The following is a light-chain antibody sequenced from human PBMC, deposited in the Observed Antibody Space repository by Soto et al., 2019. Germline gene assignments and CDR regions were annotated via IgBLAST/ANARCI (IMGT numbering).Light chain of an antibody. CDR2: GAS. Sequence: PGERVTLSCRASQSVSSSYLTWYQQKPGQAPRLLIHGASIRATGIPARFSGSGSGTEFTLTISSLQSEDLAVYYCQEYNHWHPITFGGGTKVDNK. V-gene: IGKV3-15*01. CDR3: QEYNHWHPIT. CDR1: QSVSSSY. J-gene: IGKJ4*01.